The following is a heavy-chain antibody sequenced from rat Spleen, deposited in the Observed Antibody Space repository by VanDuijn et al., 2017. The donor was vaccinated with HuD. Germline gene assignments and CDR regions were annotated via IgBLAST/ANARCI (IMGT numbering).Heavy chain of an antibody. CDR2: IWGDGST. CDR1: GFSLTTNR. D-gene: IGHD1-2*01. J-gene: IGHJ2*01. Sequence: QVQLKESGPGLVQPSQTLSLTCTVSGFSLTTNRVHRVRQPPGKGLERMGGIWGDGSTDYNLGLKSRLIISRDTSKSQVFLKMNSLQTDDTAIYFCTRSGYYYSSYVPFFDYWGQGVMVTVSS. CDR3: TRSGYYYSSYVPFFDY. V-gene: IGHV2-1*01.